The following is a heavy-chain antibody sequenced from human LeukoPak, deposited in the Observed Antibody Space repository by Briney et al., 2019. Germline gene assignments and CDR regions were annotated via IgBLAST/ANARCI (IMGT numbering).Heavy chain of an antibody. CDR1: GFTFSTYT. CDR3: ARVGAGLSFDY. Sequence: TGGSLRLSRAASGFTFSTYTMNWVRQAPGKGLEWVSFISSSSSYIYYADSVKGRFTISRDNANNSLYLQMNSLRAEDTAVYYCARVGAGLSFDYWGQGTLVTVSS. V-gene: IGHV3-21*01. CDR2: ISSSSSYI. J-gene: IGHJ4*02. D-gene: IGHD6-19*01.